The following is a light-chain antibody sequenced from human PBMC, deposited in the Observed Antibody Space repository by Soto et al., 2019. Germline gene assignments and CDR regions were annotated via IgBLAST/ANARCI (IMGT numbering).Light chain of an antibody. CDR2: AAS. J-gene: IGKJ1*01. Sequence: DIQMTQSPSSLSASVGDRVTITCRASQNIREYLNWYHQKPGSAPKLLISAASTLQSGVPLRFSGSGSGSFFTLTIYNLHPEDVGSYICQESYTTPWTFGRGTKLEI. CDR3: QESYTTPWT. CDR1: QNIREY. V-gene: IGKV1-39*01.